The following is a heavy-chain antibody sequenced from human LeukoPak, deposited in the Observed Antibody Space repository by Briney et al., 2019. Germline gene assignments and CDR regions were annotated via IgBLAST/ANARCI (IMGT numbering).Heavy chain of an antibody. D-gene: IGHD3-10*01. J-gene: IGHJ4*01. CDR1: GYTFNSYA. CDR2: ISAYNGNT. CDR3: ARDKGRVLDYYGSGSDY. Sequence: ASVKVSCKTSGYTFNSYAFSWVRQAPGQGLEWMGWISAYNGNTNYAQKLQGRVTLTTDTSTNTAYMELRSLRSDDTAMYYCARDKGRVLDYYGSGSDYWGQGTLVTVPS. V-gene: IGHV1-18*04.